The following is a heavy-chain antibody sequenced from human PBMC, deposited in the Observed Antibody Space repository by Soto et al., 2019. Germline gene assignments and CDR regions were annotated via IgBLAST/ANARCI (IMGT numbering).Heavy chain of an antibody. V-gene: IGHV3-30*18. J-gene: IGHJ6*02. CDR2: ISYDGSNK. D-gene: IGHD4-17*01. CDR1: VFTFSSYG. Sequence: GGSLRLSCAASVFTFSSYGMHWVRQAPGKGLEWVAVISYDGSNKYYADSVKGRFTISRDNSKNTLYLQMNSLRAEDTAVYYCAKATVTTFDYYGMDVWGQGTTVTVSS. CDR3: AKATVTTFDYYGMDV.